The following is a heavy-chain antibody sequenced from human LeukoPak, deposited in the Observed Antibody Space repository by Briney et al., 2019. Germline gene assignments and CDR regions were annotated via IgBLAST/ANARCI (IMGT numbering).Heavy chain of an antibody. J-gene: IGHJ4*02. CDR2: IYYSGRT. V-gene: IGHV4-59*01. Sequence: SETLSLTCTVAGGSISDYYWSSIRQPPGGGPEWIGYIYYSGRTNYNPSLKSRVTISVDTSKNQFSLKLNSVTAADTAVYYCASGFGYYFDYWGQGTLVTVSS. CDR3: ASGFGYYFDY. CDR1: GGSISDYY. D-gene: IGHD3-10*01.